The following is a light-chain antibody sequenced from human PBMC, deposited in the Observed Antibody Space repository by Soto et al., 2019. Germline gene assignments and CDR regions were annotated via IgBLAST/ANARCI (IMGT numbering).Light chain of an antibody. CDR1: QSISSW. Sequence: QMTQSTFTLSSSLGERGTLTCRASQSISSWLAWYQQKPGKAPKLLIYAASSLQSGVPSRFSGSGSGTDFTLTISSLQPEDFATYYCQQSYSTPWTFGQGTKVDIK. V-gene: IGKV1-39*01. J-gene: IGKJ1*01. CDR2: AAS. CDR3: QQSYSTPWT.